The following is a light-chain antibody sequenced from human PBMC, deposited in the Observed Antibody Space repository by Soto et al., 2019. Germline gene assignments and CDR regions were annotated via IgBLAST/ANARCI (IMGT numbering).Light chain of an antibody. V-gene: IGKV3-11*01. CDR3: QQRSDWPLT. Sequence: ESVLTQSPATLSLSPCEIATLSCRSSHIVSSYLSWYQQKPGQAPRLLIYDASNRATGIPARFSGSGSGTDFTLTISSLEPGDFAVYYCQQRSDWPLTFGGGTKVDIK. CDR1: HIVSSY. CDR2: DAS. J-gene: IGKJ4*01.